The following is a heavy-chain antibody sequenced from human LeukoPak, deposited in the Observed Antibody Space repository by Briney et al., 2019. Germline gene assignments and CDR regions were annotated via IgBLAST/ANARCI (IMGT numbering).Heavy chain of an antibody. D-gene: IGHD6-19*01. CDR2: ISAYNGNT. Sequence: ASVKVSCKASGYTFTSYGISWVRQAPGQGLEWMGWISAYNGNTNYAQKLQGRVTMTRDTSISTAYMELSRLRSDDTAVYYCARGQQWLEAFDYWGLGTLVTVSS. J-gene: IGHJ4*02. CDR1: GYTFTSYG. V-gene: IGHV1-18*01. CDR3: ARGQQWLEAFDY.